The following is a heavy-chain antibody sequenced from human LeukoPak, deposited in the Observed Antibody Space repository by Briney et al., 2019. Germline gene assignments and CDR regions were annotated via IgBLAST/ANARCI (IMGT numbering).Heavy chain of an antibody. Sequence: PGGSLKLSCAASGFTFSDYSMNWVRQAPGKGLEWVSTVSVNGYSTDYADSVKGRFTISRDNSKNTVYLQMNSLRAEDSAVYYCAKDQYTDSSAASDYWGQGILVTVSS. D-gene: IGHD6-6*01. CDR3: AKDQYTDSSAASDY. V-gene: IGHV3-23*01. J-gene: IGHJ4*02. CDR2: VSVNGYST. CDR1: GFTFSDYS.